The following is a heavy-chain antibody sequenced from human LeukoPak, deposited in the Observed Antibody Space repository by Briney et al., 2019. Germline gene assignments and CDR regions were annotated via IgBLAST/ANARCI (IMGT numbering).Heavy chain of an antibody. CDR1: GFTVSSNY. Sequence: GGSLRLSCAASGFTVSSNYMSWVRQAPGKGLEWVSVIYSGGSTYYADSVKGRFTISRDNSKNTLYLQMNSLRTEDTAVYYCARDFPHKGLNYWGQGTLVTVSS. CDR3: ARDFPHKGLNY. D-gene: IGHD3-3*01. V-gene: IGHV3-66*02. CDR2: IYSGGST. J-gene: IGHJ4*02.